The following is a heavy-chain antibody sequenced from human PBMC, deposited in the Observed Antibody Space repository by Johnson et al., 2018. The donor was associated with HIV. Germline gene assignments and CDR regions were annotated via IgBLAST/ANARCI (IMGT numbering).Heavy chain of an antibody. D-gene: IGHD3-22*01. Sequence: EVQVVESGGALVQPGGSLRLSCAASGFNVSSDYMSWVRQAPGKGLEWVSLIYSGGSTYYTDSVKGRFTISRDNSKNTLYLQMNSLRAEDTAVYYCAKDSEVGGYQPDAFDIWGQGTMVTVSS. CDR2: IYSGGST. CDR1: GFNVSSDY. CDR3: AKDSEVGGYQPDAFDI. V-gene: IGHV3-66*01. J-gene: IGHJ3*02.